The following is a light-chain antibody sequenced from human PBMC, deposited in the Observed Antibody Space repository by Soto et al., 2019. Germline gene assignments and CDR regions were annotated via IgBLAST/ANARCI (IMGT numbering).Light chain of an antibody. CDR2: DAS. J-gene: IGKJ5*01. CDR1: QSVSSY. V-gene: IGKV3-11*01. Sequence: EIVLTQSPATLSLSPGERATLSCRASQSVSSYLAWYQQKPGKAPRLLIYDASSRATGIPSRFSGSGSGTDFTLTISSLEPEDFAVYYCQQRSNWPAITFGQGTRLEI. CDR3: QQRSNWPAIT.